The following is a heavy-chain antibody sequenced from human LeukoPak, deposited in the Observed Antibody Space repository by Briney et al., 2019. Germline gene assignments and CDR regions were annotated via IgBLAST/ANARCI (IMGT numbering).Heavy chain of an antibody. CDR1: AASLNAYY. V-gene: IGHV4-34*01. CDR2: MERSGRT. CDR3: ASPLPGAPRWFDP. Sequence: KASETLSLTCAVYAASLNAYYWSWFRPPPGKGREWIGEMERSGRTKYHPSITKRVTVSMDTSKNQFSLKLSSVTAADTAVYYCASPLPGAPRWFDPWGEGTLVTVSS. D-gene: IGHD2-2*01. J-gene: IGHJ5*02.